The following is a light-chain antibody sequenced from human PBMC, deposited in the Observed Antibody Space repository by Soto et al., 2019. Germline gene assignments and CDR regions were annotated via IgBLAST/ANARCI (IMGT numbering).Light chain of an antibody. CDR2: DAS. J-gene: IGKJ1*01. V-gene: IGKV3-11*01. CDR3: QKYNSAPRT. CDR1: QSVSSY. Sequence: EIVLTQSPATLSLSPGERATLSCRASQSVSSYLAWYQQKPGQAPRLLIYDASNRATGIPARFSGSGSGTDFTLTISSLEAEEFAVYYCQKYNSAPRTFGQGTKVEIK.